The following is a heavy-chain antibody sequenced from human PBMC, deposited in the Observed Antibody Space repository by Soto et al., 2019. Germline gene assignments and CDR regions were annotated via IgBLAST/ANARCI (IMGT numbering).Heavy chain of an antibody. CDR1: GGSISSYC. Sequence: AETLSLTCTVSGGSISSYCWSWIRQPPGKGLEWIGYIYYSGSTNYNPSLKSRVTISVDTSKNQFFLKLSSVTAADTAVYYCARARRSKRWPERNYYYGMDVWGQGTTVTVSS. V-gene: IGHV4-59*01. J-gene: IGHJ6*02. CDR2: IYYSGST. CDR3: ARARRSKRWPERNYYYGMDV.